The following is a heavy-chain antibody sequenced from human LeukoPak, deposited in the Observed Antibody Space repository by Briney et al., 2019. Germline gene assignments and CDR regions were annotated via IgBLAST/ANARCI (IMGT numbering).Heavy chain of an antibody. D-gene: IGHD3-10*01. CDR1: GITLSNYG. Sequence: PGGSLRLSCAVSGITLSNYGMSWVRQAPGKGLEWVAGISDSGGRTNYADSVKGRFTISRDNPKNTLSLQMNSLRTEDTAVYFCAKRGVVIRGFLVGFHKEAYYYDSWGQGALVTVPP. J-gene: IGHJ4*02. V-gene: IGHV3-23*01. CDR2: ISDSGGRT. CDR3: AKRGVVIRGFLVGFHKEAYYYDS.